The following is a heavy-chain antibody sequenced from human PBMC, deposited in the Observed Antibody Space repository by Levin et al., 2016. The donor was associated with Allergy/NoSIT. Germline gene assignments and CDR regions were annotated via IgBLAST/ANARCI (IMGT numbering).Heavy chain of an antibody. J-gene: IGHJ4*02. CDR1: GGSFSGYY. CDR3: ARGHRMVRGANNDY. Sequence: SQTLSLTCAVYGGSFSGYYWSWIRQPPGKGLEWIGEINHSGSTNYNPSLKSRVTISVDTSKNQFSLKLSSVTAADTAVYYCARGHRMVRGANNDYWGQGTLVTVSS. D-gene: IGHD3-10*01. V-gene: IGHV4-34*01. CDR2: INHSGST.